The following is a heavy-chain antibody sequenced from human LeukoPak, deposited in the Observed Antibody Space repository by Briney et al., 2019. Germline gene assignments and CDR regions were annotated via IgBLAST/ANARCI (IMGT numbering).Heavy chain of an antibody. D-gene: IGHD4-23*01. CDR2: ISGSGGSA. CDR1: GLIVSSKY. V-gene: IGHV3-23*01. CDR3: AKGSARRWFWYFDY. J-gene: IGHJ4*02. Sequence: GGSLRLSCAASGLIVSSKYMSWVRQAPGKGLEWVSAISGSGGSANYADSVKGRFTISRDNSKNTLYLQMNSLRAEDTAVYYCAKGSARRWFWYFDYWGQGTLVTVSS.